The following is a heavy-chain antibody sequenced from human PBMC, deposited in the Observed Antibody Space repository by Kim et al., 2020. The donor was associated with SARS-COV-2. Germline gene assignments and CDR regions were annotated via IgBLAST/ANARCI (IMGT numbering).Heavy chain of an antibody. V-gene: IGHV3-33*01. CDR2: IWYDGSNK. Sequence: GGSLRLSCAASGFTFSSYGMHWVRQAPGKGLEWVAVIWYDGSNKYYADSVKGRFTISRDNSKNTLYLQMNSLRAEDTAVYYCARDRYYDSSGPDAFDIWGQGTMVTVSS. D-gene: IGHD3-22*01. J-gene: IGHJ3*02. CDR3: ARDRYYDSSGPDAFDI. CDR1: GFTFSSYG.